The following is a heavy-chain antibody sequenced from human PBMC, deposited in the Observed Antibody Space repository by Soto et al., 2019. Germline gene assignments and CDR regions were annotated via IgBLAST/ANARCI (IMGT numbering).Heavy chain of an antibody. D-gene: IGHD6-13*01. Sequence: QVQLQESGPGLVKPSGTLSLTCAVSGASISSTNWWTWVRQTPRKRLEWIGEIYHSGGTNYNPSLQSSITMSIDKSTNQFSLNLTSVTAADTAVYYCARSHVSACLAAVGFDYCGQGTLVTVSS. CDR2: IYHSGGT. CDR1: GASISSTNW. J-gene: IGHJ4*02. V-gene: IGHV4-4*02. CDR3: ARSHVSACLAAVGFDY.